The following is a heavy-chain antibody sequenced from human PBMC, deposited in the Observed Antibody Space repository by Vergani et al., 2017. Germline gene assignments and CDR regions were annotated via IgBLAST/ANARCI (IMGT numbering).Heavy chain of an antibody. CDR2: IYYSGST. CDR3: ARTMRGPQPPCYNY. CDR1: GGSISSYY. D-gene: IGHD3-16*02. V-gene: IGHV4-59*12. J-gene: IGHJ4*02. Sequence: QVQLQESGPGLVKPSETLSLTCTVSGGSISSYYWSWIRQPPGKGLEWIGYIYYSGSTNYNPSLKSRVTISVDTSKNQFSLKLSSVTAADTAVYYCARTMRGPQPPCYNYWGQGTLVTVSS.